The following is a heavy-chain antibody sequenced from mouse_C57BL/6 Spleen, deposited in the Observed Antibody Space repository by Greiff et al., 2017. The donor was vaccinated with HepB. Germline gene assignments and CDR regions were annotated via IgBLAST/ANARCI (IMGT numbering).Heavy chain of an antibody. V-gene: IGHV5-6*02. CDR3: ARQGDYDTGYYFDY. Sequence: EVKLVESGGDLVKPGGSLKLSCAASGFTFSSYGMSWVRQTPDKRLEWVATISSGGSYTYYPDSVKGRFTISRDNAKNTLYLQMSSLKSEDTAMYYCARQGDYDTGYYFDYWGQGTTLTVSS. CDR2: ISSGGSYT. J-gene: IGHJ2*01. D-gene: IGHD2-4*01. CDR1: GFTFSSYG.